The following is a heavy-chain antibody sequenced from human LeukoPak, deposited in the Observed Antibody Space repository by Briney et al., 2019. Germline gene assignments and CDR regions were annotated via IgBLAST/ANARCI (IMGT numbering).Heavy chain of an antibody. D-gene: IGHD3-16*01. V-gene: IGHV3-21*01. CDR2: ISGLSSHI. CDR3: GRAFPPLRTSSAGDL. CDR1: GFTVGNNY. J-gene: IGHJ4*02. Sequence: GGSLRLSCKASGFTVGNNYMNWIRQAPGKGLEWVSSISGLSSHIYYGDSVKGRFSISRDNAKNSLYLQMNSLGTDDTAVYFCGRAFPPLRTSSAGDLWGQGTLVTVSS.